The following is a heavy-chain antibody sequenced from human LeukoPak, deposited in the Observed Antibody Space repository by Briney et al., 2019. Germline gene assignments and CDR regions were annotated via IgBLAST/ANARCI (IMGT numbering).Heavy chain of an antibody. V-gene: IGHV3-9*02. D-gene: IGHD3-22*01. J-gene: IGHJ4*02. CDR2: ISWNSGSI. CDR3: AKDSYYDSSGLKTN. CDR1: GFTSSSYA. Sequence: GGSLRLSCAASGFTSSSYALNWVRQAPGKGLEWVSGISWNSGSIGYADSVKGRFTISRDNAKNSLYLQMNSLRAEDTALYYCAKDSYYDSSGLKTNWGQGTLVTVSS.